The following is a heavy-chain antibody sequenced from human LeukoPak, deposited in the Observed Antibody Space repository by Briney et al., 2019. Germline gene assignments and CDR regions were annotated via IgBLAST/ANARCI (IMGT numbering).Heavy chain of an antibody. V-gene: IGHV1-18*01. J-gene: IGHJ3*02. Sequence: ASVKVSCKASGYTFTNYGVSWVRQAPGQGIEWMGWISAYNGNTNYAQKLQGRVTMTTDTSTSTAYMELRSLRSDDTAVYYCARDFVGVCSCGSCYLDAFDIWGQGTMVTVSS. CDR3: ARDFVGVCSCGSCYLDAFDI. D-gene: IGHD2-15*01. CDR2: ISAYNGNT. CDR1: GYTFTNYG.